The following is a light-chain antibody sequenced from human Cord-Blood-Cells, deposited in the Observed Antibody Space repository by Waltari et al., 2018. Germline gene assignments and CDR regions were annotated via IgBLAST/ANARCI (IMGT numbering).Light chain of an antibody. V-gene: IGLV3-19*01. CDR1: SLRSYY. CDR2: GKN. J-gene: IGLJ3*02. Sequence: SSELTQDPAVSVALGQTVRITCQGDSLRSYYASWYQQKPGQAPVLVIYGKNKRPSGIPDRFAGSGSGDTASLTNTEAQAEDEADYYGNSRDSSGNHGVFGGGTKLTVL. CDR3: NSRDSSGNHGV.